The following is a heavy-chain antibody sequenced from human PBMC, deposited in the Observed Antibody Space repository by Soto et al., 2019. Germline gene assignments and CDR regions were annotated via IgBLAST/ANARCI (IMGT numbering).Heavy chain of an antibody. V-gene: IGHV1-24*01. J-gene: IGHJ2*01. D-gene: IGHD3-10*01. CDR1: GYTLTEVS. Sequence: ASVKVSCKVSGYTLTEVSMHWVRQAPGKGPECMGGFDPEDGETIYAQKFQGRVTMTEDTSTDTAYSGLSSLRSEDTAVYYCATEVTMVRGVITFGYFDLWGRGTLVTVSS. CDR2: FDPEDGET. CDR3: ATEVTMVRGVITFGYFDL.